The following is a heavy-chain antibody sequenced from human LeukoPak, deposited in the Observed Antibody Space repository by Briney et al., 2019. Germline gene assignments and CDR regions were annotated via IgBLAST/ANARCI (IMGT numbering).Heavy chain of an antibody. D-gene: IGHD3-22*01. J-gene: IGHJ4*02. V-gene: IGHV1-69*04. CDR1: GGTFSSYA. CDR2: IIPILGIA. Sequence: SVKVSCKASGGTFSSYAISWVRQAPGQGLEWMGRIIPILGIANYAQKFQGRVTITADKSTSTAYMELSSLRSEDTAVYYCARERECYYDSSGYYPIIDYWGQGTLVTVSS. CDR3: ARERECYYDSSGYYPIIDY.